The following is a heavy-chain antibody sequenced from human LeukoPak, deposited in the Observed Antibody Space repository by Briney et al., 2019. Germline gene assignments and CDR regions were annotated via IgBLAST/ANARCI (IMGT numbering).Heavy chain of an antibody. CDR1: GFTFSSYA. Sequence: PGMSLRLSCAASGFTFSSYAMHWVRQAPGKGLEWVAFISHDGSNKNNVDSVKGRFTIARDNSKNTLYLQMNSLRVEDTTIYYCARGSSSSWPRYYFDNWGQGTLVTVS. CDR2: ISHDGSNK. CDR3: ARGSSSSWPRYYFDN. J-gene: IGHJ4*02. V-gene: IGHV3-30*04. D-gene: IGHD6-19*01.